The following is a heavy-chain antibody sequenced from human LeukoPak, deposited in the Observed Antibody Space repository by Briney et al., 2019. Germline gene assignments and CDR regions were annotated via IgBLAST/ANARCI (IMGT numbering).Heavy chain of an antibody. CDR2: SGDNT. V-gene: IGHV3-23*01. CDR1: GFTFSSYA. J-gene: IGHJ3*02. Sequence: GGSLRLSCAASGFTFSSYAMSWVRQAPGRGLEWVSSSGDNTRYADSVKGRFTISRDNSKNTLDLQMNGLRAEDTAVYYCAKSWRYYDSSNYYAFDIWGQGTMVTVSS. D-gene: IGHD3-22*01. CDR3: AKSWRYYDSSNYYAFDI.